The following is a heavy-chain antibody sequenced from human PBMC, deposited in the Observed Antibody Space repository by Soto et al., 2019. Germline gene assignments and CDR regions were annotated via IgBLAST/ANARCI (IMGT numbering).Heavy chain of an antibody. CDR1: GLIFSDYY. Sequence: QVQLVESGGGLVKPGGSVRLSCAASGLIFSDYYMSWIRQAPGKGLEWLSYISSSSSYTNYADSVKGRFTISRDNAKNSLYLHMNSLGDEDTAVYYCAKRAAPTADWYFDLWGRGTLVTVSS. D-gene: IGHD2-15*01. V-gene: IGHV3-11*05. J-gene: IGHJ2*01. CDR3: AKRAAPTADWYFDL. CDR2: ISSSSSYT.